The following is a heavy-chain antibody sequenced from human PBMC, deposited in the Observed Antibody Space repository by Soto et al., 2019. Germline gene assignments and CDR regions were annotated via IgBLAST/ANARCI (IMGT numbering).Heavy chain of an antibody. CDR2: IYYSGTT. CDR3: ARLGGSYAVPHFDY. Sequence: SETLSLTCAVSNDSIIPYYWSWIRQPPGKGLEWMGYIYYSGTTTNYNPSLKSRVTLSVDTSKNQFSLKLSSVTAADTAVYYCARLGGSYAVPHFDYWGQGTLVTVSS. CDR1: NDSIIPYY. D-gene: IGHD1-26*01. V-gene: IGHV4-59*08. J-gene: IGHJ4*02.